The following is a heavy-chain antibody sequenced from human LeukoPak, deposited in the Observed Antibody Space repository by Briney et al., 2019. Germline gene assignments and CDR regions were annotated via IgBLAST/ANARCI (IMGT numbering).Heavy chain of an antibody. V-gene: IGHV1-46*01. CDR1: GYTFTRYF. CDR2: INPSGGST. Sequence: GASVKVSCKSSGYTFTRYFMHWVRQAPGQGFEWIGIINPSGGSTNYAQKFQGRVTMTRDTSTSTVYMEMSSLRSEDTAVYYCARDSYGYGGAFDIWGQGTMVTVSS. D-gene: IGHD5-18*01. J-gene: IGHJ3*02. CDR3: ARDSYGYGGAFDI.